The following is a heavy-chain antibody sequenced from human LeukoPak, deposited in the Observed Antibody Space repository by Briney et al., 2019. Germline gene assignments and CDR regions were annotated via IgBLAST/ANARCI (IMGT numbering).Heavy chain of an antibody. CDR1: GFSLSTSGMC. Sequence: ESGPALVKPTQTLTLTCTFSGFSLSTSGMCVSWIRQPPGKALEWLALIDWDDDKYYSTSLKTRLTISEDTSKNQVVLTMTNMDPVDTATYYCARTKMTTQTYYFDYWGQGTLVTVSS. CDR2: IDWDDDK. D-gene: IGHD5-24*01. CDR3: ARTKMTTQTYYFDY. V-gene: IGHV2-70*01. J-gene: IGHJ4*02.